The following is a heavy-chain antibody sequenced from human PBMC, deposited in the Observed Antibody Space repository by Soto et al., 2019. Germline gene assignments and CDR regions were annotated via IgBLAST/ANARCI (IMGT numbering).Heavy chain of an antibody. Sequence: EVQLVESGGGLVQPGGSLRLSCAASGFTFSSYDMHWVRQATGKGLEWVSAIGTAGDTYYPGSVKGRFTISRENAKNSLYLQMSSRRAGDTAVYYCARGGGRVATPWFDPWGQGTLVTVSS. CDR3: ARGGGRVATPWFDP. CDR1: GFTFSSYD. V-gene: IGHV3-13*04. CDR2: IGTAGDT. J-gene: IGHJ5*02. D-gene: IGHD5-12*01.